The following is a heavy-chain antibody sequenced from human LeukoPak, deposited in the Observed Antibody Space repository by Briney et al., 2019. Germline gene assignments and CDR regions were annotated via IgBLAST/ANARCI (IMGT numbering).Heavy chain of an antibody. J-gene: IGHJ5*02. CDR2: IYYSGST. CDR3: ARSHNWFDP. CDR1: GGSFSGYY. Sequence: PSETLSLTCAVYGGSFSGYYWSWIRQPPGKGLEWIGYIYYSGSTYYNPSLKSRVTISVDTSKNQFSLKLSSVTAADTAVYYCARSHNWFDPWGQGTLVTVSS. V-gene: IGHV4-59*06.